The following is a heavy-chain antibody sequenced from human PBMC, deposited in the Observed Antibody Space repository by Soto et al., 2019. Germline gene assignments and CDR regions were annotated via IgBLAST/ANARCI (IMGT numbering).Heavy chain of an antibody. CDR2: LYRGGVA. V-gene: IGHV3-53*01. Sequence: GGSLRLSCAASGFIVRDNFMIWVRQAPGKGLGWVAALYRGGVAYYADAVKGRFIICRDNPAYTPYLQTTSLRAGDSAIYYCARDLVEVPAHPRLDAFDLWGQGTVVTVSS. D-gene: IGHD2-15*01. J-gene: IGHJ3*01. CDR1: GFIVRDNF. CDR3: ARDLVEVPAHPRLDAFDL.